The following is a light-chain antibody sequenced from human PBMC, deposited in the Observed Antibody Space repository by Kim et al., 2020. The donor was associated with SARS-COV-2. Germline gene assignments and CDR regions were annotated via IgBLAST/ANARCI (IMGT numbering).Light chain of an antibody. CDR3: QQRSNWLFT. V-gene: IGKV3-11*01. Sequence: QRERSTPSGRARQSVSSYVAWYQQKPGQAPRLLSYDASNRATGIPARFSGSGSGTDFTLTISSLEPEDFAVYYCQQRSNWLFTFGQGTRLEIK. J-gene: IGKJ5*01. CDR1: QSVSSY. CDR2: DAS.